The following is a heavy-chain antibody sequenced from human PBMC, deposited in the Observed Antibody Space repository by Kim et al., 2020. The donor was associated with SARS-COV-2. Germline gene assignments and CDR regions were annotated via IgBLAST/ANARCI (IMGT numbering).Heavy chain of an antibody. Sequence: SETLSLTCTVSGGSISSYYWSWIRQPPGKGLEWIGYIYYSGSTNYNPSLKSRVTISVDTSKDHFSLKLSSLTAADTAVYYCSRWRRSIWYGFAYFLHCG. CDR3: SRWRRSIWYGFAYFLH. D-gene: IGHD6-13*01. V-gene: IGHV4-59*01. J-gene: IGHJ1*01. CDR2: IYYSGST. CDR1: GGSISSYY.